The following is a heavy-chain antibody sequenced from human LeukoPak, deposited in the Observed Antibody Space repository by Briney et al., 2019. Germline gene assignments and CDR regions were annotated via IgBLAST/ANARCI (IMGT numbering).Heavy chain of an antibody. Sequence: ASVKVSCKASGYTFTSYGISWVRQAPGQGLEWMGWINTNTGNPSYAQGFFTGRYVFSLDTSASTAYLQINGLKADDTAVYYCGRDPKLGIRGYTYGYIGHWGQGTLLTVAS. J-gene: IGHJ4*02. CDR3: GRDPKLGIRGYTYGYIGH. D-gene: IGHD5-18*01. CDR2: INTNTGNP. V-gene: IGHV7-4-1*02. CDR1: GYTFTSYG.